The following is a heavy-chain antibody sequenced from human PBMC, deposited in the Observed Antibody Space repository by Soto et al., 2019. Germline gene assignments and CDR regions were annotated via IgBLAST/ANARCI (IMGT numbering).Heavy chain of an antibody. CDR1: GFTFSSYS. Sequence: GGSLRLSCAASGFTFSSYSMNWVRQAPGKGLEWVSSISSSSSYIYYADSVKGRFTISRDNAKNSLYLQMNSLRAEDTAVYYCARDHPTKFYGSGSSYYYYYGMDVWGQGTTVTVSS. J-gene: IGHJ6*02. CDR2: ISSSSSYI. V-gene: IGHV3-21*01. D-gene: IGHD3-10*01. CDR3: ARDHPTKFYGSGSSYYYYYGMDV.